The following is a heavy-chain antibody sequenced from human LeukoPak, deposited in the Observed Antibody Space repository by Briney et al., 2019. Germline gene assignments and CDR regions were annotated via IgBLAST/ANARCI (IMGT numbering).Heavy chain of an antibody. CDR3: AKESNSGGPGYFDY. Sequence: GRSLRLSCAASGFSFHDYAMHWVRQGPGKGLEWVSGITWNSGTIGYADSVKGRFTISRDNAKNSLYLQMNSLRAEDTAVYYCAKESNSGGPGYFDYWGQGTLVTVSS. J-gene: IGHJ4*02. CDR2: ITWNSGTI. D-gene: IGHD3-10*01. CDR1: GFSFHDYA. V-gene: IGHV3-9*01.